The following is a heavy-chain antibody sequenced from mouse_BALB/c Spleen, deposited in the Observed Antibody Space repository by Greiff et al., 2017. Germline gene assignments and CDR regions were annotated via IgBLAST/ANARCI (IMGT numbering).Heavy chain of an antibody. D-gene: IGHD1-1*01. J-gene: IGHJ2*01. Sequence: EVQLVESGGGLVKPGGSLKLSCAASGFTFSSYAMSWVRQSPEKRLEWVAEISSGGSYTYYPDTVTGRFTISRDNAKNTLYLEMSSLRSEDTAMYYGAREGTTVNFDYWGQGTTLTVSS. CDR2: ISSGGSYT. CDR1: GFTFSSYA. CDR3: AREGTTVNFDY. V-gene: IGHV5-9-4*01.